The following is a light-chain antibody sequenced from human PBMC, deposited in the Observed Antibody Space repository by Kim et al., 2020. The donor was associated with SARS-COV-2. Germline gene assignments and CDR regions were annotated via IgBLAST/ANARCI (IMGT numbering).Light chain of an antibody. V-gene: IGLV3-1*01. J-gene: IGLJ2*01. CDR2: QDS. CDR1: KLGDKY. CDR3: QAWDSSNVV. Sequence: VSPGQTASITCSGDKLGDKYACWYQQKPGQSPVLVIYQDSKRPSGIPERFSGSNSGNTATLTISGTQAMDEADYYCQAWDSSNVVFGGGTKLTVL.